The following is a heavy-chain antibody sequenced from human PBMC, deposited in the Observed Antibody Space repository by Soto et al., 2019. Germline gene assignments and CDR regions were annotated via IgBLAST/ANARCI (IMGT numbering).Heavy chain of an antibody. Sequence: ASVKVSCKASGGTFSSYTISWVRQAPGQGLEWMGRIIPILGIANYAQKFQGRVTITADKSTSTAYMELSSLRSEDTAVYYCARGHRIAARPVANWFDPWGQGTLVTVSS. D-gene: IGHD6-6*01. J-gene: IGHJ5*02. CDR1: GGTFSSYT. CDR3: ARGHRIAARPVANWFDP. V-gene: IGHV1-69*02. CDR2: IIPILGIA.